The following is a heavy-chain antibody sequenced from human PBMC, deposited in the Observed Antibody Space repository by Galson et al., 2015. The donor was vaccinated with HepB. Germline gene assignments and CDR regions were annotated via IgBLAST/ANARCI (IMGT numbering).Heavy chain of an antibody. D-gene: IGHD6-19*01. CDR1: GGTFSSCA. CDR2: IIPIFGTA. Sequence: SVKVSCKASGGTFSSCAISWVRQAPGQGLEWMGGIIPIFGTANYAQKFQGRVTITADESTSTAYMELSSLRSEDTAVYYCASRGRSYSSGWADAFDIWGQGTMVTVSS. V-gene: IGHV1-69*13. J-gene: IGHJ3*02. CDR3: ASRGRSYSSGWADAFDI.